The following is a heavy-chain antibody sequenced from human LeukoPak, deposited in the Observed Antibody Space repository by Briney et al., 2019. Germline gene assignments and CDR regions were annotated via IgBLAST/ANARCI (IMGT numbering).Heavy chain of an antibody. CDR3: ARERSDGSGFQDAFDI. Sequence: GGSLRLSCVASGFTFSSHGMHWVRQAPGKGLEWVAVIWHGGRSQDYADSVKGRFIVPRDNSKNTMDLQMNSLRAEDTAVYYCARERSDGSGFQDAFDIWGQGTMVTVSS. CDR2: IWHGGRSQ. CDR1: GFTFSSHG. J-gene: IGHJ3*02. D-gene: IGHD3-22*01. V-gene: IGHV3-33*01.